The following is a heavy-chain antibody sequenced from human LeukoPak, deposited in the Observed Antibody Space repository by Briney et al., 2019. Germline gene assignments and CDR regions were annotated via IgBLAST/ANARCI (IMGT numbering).Heavy chain of an antibody. Sequence: GRSLSLSCAVSEFTFNTYGMHWVSPAQGKGLEWVALISYDGSKKYYAYSVKGRFTISRDNSETTLYLQMNSLRPEDTAVYHCAKGRKQWWTFDVLDMWGQGTVVTVSS. CDR1: EFTFNTYG. CDR3: AKGRKQWWTFDVLDM. D-gene: IGHD2-8*01. CDR2: ISYDGSKK. J-gene: IGHJ3*02. V-gene: IGHV3-30*18.